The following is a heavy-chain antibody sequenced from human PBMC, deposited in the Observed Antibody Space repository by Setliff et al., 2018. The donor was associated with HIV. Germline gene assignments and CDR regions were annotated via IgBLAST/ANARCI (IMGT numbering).Heavy chain of an antibody. J-gene: IGHJ4*02. Sequence: ASVKVSCKTSGYTFGSHGISWVRQAPGQGLEWVGRISPNSGGTDYSQKFQGRVSMTRDTPTNTAYLDLTNLTSDDTAVYFCVKDGGPWGSGDWGQGTLVTVSS. CDR1: GYTFGSHG. D-gene: IGHD7-27*01. CDR3: VKDGGPWGSGD. CDR2: ISPNSGGT. V-gene: IGHV1-18*01.